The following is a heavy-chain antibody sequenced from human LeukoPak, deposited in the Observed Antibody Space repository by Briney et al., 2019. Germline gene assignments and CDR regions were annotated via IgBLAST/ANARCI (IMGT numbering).Heavy chain of an antibody. V-gene: IGHV5-51*01. CDR3: ARRSRSSTRDDAFDT. CDR1: GYSFTRYW. D-gene: IGHD2-2*01. CDR2: IYPGDSDT. Sequence: GESLKISCKGSGYSFTRYWIGWVRQMPGKGLEWMGIIYPGDSDTRYSPSFQGQVTISADKSNSTAYLQWSSLKASDTAMYYCARRSRSSTRDDAFDTWGQGTMVTVSS. J-gene: IGHJ3*02.